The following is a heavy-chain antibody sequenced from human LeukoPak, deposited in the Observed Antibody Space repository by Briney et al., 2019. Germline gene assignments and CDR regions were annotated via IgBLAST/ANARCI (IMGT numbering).Heavy chain of an antibody. Sequence: SETLSLTCTVSGGSISSYYWSWIRQPAGKGLEWIGRIYTSGSTNYNPSLKSRVTMSVDTSKSQFSLKLSSVTAADTAVYYCARESGIAAAGTAYYYYGMDVWGQGTTVTVSS. CDR1: GGSISSYY. CDR3: ARESGIAAAGTAYYYYGMDV. CDR2: IYTSGST. J-gene: IGHJ6*02. V-gene: IGHV4-4*07. D-gene: IGHD6-13*01.